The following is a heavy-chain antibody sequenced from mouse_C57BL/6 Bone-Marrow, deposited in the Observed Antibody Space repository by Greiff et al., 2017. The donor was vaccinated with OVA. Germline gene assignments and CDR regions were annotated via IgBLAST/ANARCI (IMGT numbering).Heavy chain of an antibody. J-gene: IGHJ2*01. CDR1: GYTFTDYY. Sequence: EVQLQQSGPELVKPGASVKISCKASGYTFTDYYMNWVKQSHGKSLEWIGDINPNNGGTNYNQQFKGKATLTVDKSSSTAYMEHRSLTSEDSAVYYFARCPSGYCFDYWGQGTTLTVSS. V-gene: IGHV1-26*01. CDR3: ARCPSGYCFDY. CDR2: INPNNGGT.